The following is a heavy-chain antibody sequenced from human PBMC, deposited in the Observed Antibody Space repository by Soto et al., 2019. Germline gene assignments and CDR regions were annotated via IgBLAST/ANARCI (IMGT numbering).Heavy chain of an antibody. V-gene: IGHV3-30-3*01. CDR3: AREGGAGGYNFDY. CDR2: ISYDGSNK. J-gene: IGHJ4*02. CDR1: GFTFSSYA. D-gene: IGHD5-12*01. Sequence: QVQLVESGGGVVQPGRSLRLSCAASGFTFSSYAMHWVRQAPGKGLEWVAVISYDGSNKYYADSVKGRFTISRDNSKNTLYLQMNSLRAEDTAVYYCAREGGAGGYNFDYRGQGTLVTVSS.